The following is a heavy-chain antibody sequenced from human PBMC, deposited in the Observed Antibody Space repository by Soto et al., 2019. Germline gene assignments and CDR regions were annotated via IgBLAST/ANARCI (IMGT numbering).Heavy chain of an antibody. D-gene: IGHD5-18*01. J-gene: IGHJ6*02. CDR2: ISSSSSYI. V-gene: IGHV3-21*01. CDR3: ARDIQLWLSDYYYGMDV. CDR1: GFTFSSYS. Sequence: KTGGSLRLSCAASGFTFSSYSMNWVRQAPGKGLEWVSSISSSSSYIYYADSVKGRFTISRDNAKNSLYLQMNSLRAEDTAVYYCARDIQLWLSDYYYGMDVWGQGTTVTVSS.